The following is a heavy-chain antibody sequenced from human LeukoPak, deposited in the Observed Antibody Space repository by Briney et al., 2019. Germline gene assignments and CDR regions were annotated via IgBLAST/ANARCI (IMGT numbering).Heavy chain of an antibody. Sequence: SETLSLTCTVSGGSISSYYCSWIRQPAGKGLEWIGRIYTSGSTNYNPSLKSRVTMSVDTSKNQFSLKLSSVTAADTAVYYCAGRATYYYYYGMDVWGQGTTVTVSS. CDR2: IYTSGST. V-gene: IGHV4-4*07. CDR3: AGRATYYYYYGMDV. J-gene: IGHJ6*02. CDR1: GGSISSYY.